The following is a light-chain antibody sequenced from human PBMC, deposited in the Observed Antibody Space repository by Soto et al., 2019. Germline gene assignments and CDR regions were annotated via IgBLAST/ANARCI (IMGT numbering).Light chain of an antibody. V-gene: IGKV3D-20*02. CDR1: QSIATSQ. CDR2: GAS. Sequence: EIVLTQSPGTLSLSPGERATLFCRASQSIATSQLAWYQQKPGQAPRLLIGASTRATGIPDRFSDSGSGTDFTLTISSLEPEDFAVYYCQQRSNWPPITFGQGTRLEIK. CDR3: QQRSNWPPIT. J-gene: IGKJ5*01.